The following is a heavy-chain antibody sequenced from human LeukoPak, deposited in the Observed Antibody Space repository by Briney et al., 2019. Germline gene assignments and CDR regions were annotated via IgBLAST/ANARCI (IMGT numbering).Heavy chain of an antibody. J-gene: IGHJ3*02. CDR1: GYSFTSYW. CDR3: ARRKVYYGSGSYRSYAFDI. Sequence: GESLKISCKGSGYSFTSYWIGWVRQMPGKGLEWMGIIYPGDSDTRYSPSFQGQVTISADKSISTAYLQWSSLKASDTAMYYCARRKVYYGSGSYRSYAFDIWGQGTMVTVSS. CDR2: IYPGDSDT. D-gene: IGHD3-10*01. V-gene: IGHV5-51*01.